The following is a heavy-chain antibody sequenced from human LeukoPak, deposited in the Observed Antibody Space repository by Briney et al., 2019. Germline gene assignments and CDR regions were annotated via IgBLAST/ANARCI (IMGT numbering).Heavy chain of an antibody. CDR1: GCTFINYD. CDR2: VNPQTGDT. Sequence: ASVKVSCKASGCTFINYDVIWVRQATGQGLEWMGRVNPQTGDTGYAQKFQGRVFMTRDTSINTAYMDLISLRSDDTAVYYCARGKGMATLFYYYMDVWGKGTTVTVSS. D-gene: IGHD5-24*01. J-gene: IGHJ6*03. CDR3: ARGKGMATLFYYYMDV. V-gene: IGHV1-8*01.